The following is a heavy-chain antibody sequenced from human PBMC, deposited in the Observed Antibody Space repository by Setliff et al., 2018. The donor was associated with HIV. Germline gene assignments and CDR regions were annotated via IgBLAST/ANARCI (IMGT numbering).Heavy chain of an antibody. CDR3: ARDDDKLFDY. CDR1: GGSISSYY. D-gene: IGHD3-22*01. CDR2: IYTSGST. V-gene: IGHV4-4*08. J-gene: IGHJ4*02. Sequence: KPSETLSLTCTVSGGSISSYYWSWIRQPPGKGLEWIGYIYTSGSTNYNPSLKSRVTISVDTSKNQFSLKLSSVTAADTAVYYCARDDDKLFDYWGQGALVTVS.